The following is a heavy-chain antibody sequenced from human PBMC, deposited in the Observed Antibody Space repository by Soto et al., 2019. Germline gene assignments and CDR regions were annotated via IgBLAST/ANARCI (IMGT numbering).Heavy chain of an antibody. D-gene: IGHD6-19*01. CDR3: ALLAGQYYFDY. CDR1: GYTFTSYG. CDR2: MNANNGNT. Sequence: AASVKVSCKASGYTFTSYGISWVRQAPGQGLEWMGWMNANNGNTGYAQKFQGRVTMTRNTSISTAYMELSSLRSEDTAVYYCALLAGQYYFDYWGQGTLVTVSS. J-gene: IGHJ4*02. V-gene: IGHV1-8*02.